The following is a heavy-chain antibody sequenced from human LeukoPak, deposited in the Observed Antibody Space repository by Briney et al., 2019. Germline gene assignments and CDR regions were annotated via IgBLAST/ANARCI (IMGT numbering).Heavy chain of an antibody. V-gene: IGHV4-34*01. D-gene: IGHD6-19*01. CDR2: INHSGST. CDR1: GGSFSGYY. CDR3: AGELSSGWYRGLMDV. Sequence: SETLSLTCAVYGGSFSGYYWSWIRQPPGKGLEWIGEINHSGSTNYNPSLESRVTISVDTSKNQFALKLSSVTAADTAVYYCAGELSSGWYRGLMDVWGQGTTVTVSS. J-gene: IGHJ6*02.